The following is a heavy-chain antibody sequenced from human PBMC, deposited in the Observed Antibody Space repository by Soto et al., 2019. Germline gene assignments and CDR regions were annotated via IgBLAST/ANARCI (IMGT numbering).Heavy chain of an antibody. CDR3: AKGTLTSIEMVYY. J-gene: IGHJ4*02. CDR1: GFTFSTYW. CDR2: IRGDGTRT. V-gene: IGHV3-74*01. Sequence: GGSLRLSCAASGFTFSTYWMHWFRQGPGKGLVWVSRIRGDGTRTNYADSVRGRFTVSRDNAKNTLYLQINSLTAEDTAVYYCAKGTLTSIEMVYYWSQGTLVTVSS. D-gene: IGHD3-10*01.